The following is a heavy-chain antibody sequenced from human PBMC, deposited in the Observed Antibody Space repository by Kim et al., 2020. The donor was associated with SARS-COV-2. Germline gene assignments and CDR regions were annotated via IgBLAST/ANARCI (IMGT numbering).Heavy chain of an antibody. CDR3: ARDPLKHPVPLGYYYYYGMDV. Sequence: SETLSLTCTVSGGSISSGGYYWSWIRQHPGKGLEWIGYIYYSGSTYYNPSLKSRVTISVDTSKNQFSLKLSSVTAAAAAVYYCARDPLKHPVPLGYYYYYGMDVWGQGTTVTVSS. CDR2: IYYSGST. V-gene: IGHV4-31*03. J-gene: IGHJ6*02. D-gene: IGHD3-16*02. CDR1: GGSISSGGYY.